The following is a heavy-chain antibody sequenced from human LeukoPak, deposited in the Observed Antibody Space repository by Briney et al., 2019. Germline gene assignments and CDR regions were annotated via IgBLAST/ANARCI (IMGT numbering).Heavy chain of an antibody. V-gene: IGHV3-23*01. CDR3: ARASQWLAFDY. CDR1: GFTFSSYA. D-gene: IGHD6-19*01. J-gene: IGHJ4*02. CDR2: ISGSGDYT. Sequence: GGSLRLSCAASGFTFSSYAMSWVRQAPGKGLEWVSAISGSGDYTYYADSVKGRFTISRDSSKNTLFLQMNSLRAEDTAVYYCARASQWLAFDYWGQGTLVTVSS.